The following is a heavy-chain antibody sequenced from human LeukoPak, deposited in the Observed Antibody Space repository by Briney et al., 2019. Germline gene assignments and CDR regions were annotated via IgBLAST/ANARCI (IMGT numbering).Heavy chain of an antibody. J-gene: IGHJ4*02. D-gene: IGHD6-13*01. CDR2: ISSNGGST. CDR1: GFTFSSYW. V-gene: IGHV3-64*01. Sequence: PGGSLRLSCAASGFTFSSYWMSWVRQAPGKGLEYVSAISSNGGSTYYANSVKGRFTISRDNSKNTLYLQMGSLRAEDTAVYYCAKRSDISSWYSVTAHFDYWGQGTLVTVSS. CDR3: AKRSDISSWYSVTAHFDY.